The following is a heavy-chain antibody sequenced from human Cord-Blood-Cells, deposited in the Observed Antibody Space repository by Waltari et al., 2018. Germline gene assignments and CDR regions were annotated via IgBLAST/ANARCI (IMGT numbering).Heavy chain of an antibody. D-gene: IGHD7-27*01. CDR2: IYYSGST. V-gene: IGHV4-39*01. CDR3: ARPSNWGDFYWYFDL. Sequence: QLQLQESGPGLVKPSETLSLTCTVSGGSISSSSYYWGWIRQPPGKGLEWIGSIYYSGSTYYNPSLKSRVTISVDTSKNQFSLKLSSVTAADTAVYYCARPSNWGDFYWYFDLWGRGTLVTVSS. J-gene: IGHJ2*01. CDR1: GGSISSSSYY.